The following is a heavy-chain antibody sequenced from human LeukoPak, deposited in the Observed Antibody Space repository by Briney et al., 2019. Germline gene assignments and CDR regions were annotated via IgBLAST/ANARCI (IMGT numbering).Heavy chain of an antibody. V-gene: IGHV1-2*02. CDR3: ARDQNYYDSSGYYGIDC. J-gene: IGHJ4*02. CDR2: INPNNGGT. D-gene: IGHD3-22*01. Sequence: GASVKVSCKASGYTFTGYYIHWVRQAPGQGLEWMGCINPNNGGTNYVQTFQDRVTMTRDKSISTAYIELSRLRSDDTAVYYCARDQNYYDSSGYYGIDCWGQGTLVTVSS. CDR1: GYTFTGYY.